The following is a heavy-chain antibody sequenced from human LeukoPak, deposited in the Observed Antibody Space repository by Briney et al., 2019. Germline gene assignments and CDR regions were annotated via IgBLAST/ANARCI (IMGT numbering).Heavy chain of an antibody. CDR1: GFTVSSNY. Sequence: GGSLRLSCAASGFTVSSNYMSWVRQAPGKGLEWVSVIYSGGSTYYADSVKGRFTISRDNSKNTLYLQMNSLGAEDTAVYYCAKDLSGYRDAFDIWGQGTMVTVSS. J-gene: IGHJ3*02. CDR3: AKDLSGYRDAFDI. D-gene: IGHD5-12*01. V-gene: IGHV3-53*01. CDR2: IYSGGST.